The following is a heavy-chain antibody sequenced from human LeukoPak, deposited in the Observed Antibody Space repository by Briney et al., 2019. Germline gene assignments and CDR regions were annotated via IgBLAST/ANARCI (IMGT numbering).Heavy chain of an antibody. CDR3: ARVADYGDYLDY. Sequence: GGSLRLSCAASGFTLSSYWMSWVRQAPGQGLEWVANIKQDGSEKYYVDSVKGRFTISRDNAKNSLYLQMNSLRAEDTAVYYCARVADYGDYLDYWGQGTLVTVSS. CDR1: GFTLSSYW. D-gene: IGHD4-17*01. V-gene: IGHV3-7*03. CDR2: IKQDGSEK. J-gene: IGHJ4*02.